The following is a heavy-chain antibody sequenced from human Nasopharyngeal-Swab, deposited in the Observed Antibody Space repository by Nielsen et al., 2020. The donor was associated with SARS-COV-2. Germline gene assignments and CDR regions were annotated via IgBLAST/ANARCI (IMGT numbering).Heavy chain of an antibody. Sequence: SETLSLTCTVSGGSISSSSYYWGWIRQPPGKGLEWIGSIYYSGSTYYNPSLKSRVTISVDTSKNQFSLKLSSVTAADTAVYYCARHPWQWLNSYWFDPWGQGTLVTVSS. CDR1: GGSISSSSYY. J-gene: IGHJ5*02. CDR2: IYYSGST. CDR3: ARHPWQWLNSYWFDP. D-gene: IGHD6-19*01. V-gene: IGHV4-39*01.